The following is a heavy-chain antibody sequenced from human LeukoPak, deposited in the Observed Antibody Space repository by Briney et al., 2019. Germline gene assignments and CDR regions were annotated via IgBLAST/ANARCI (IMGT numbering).Heavy chain of an antibody. D-gene: IGHD2-2*02. CDR1: GFTFSSYE. CDR2: ISSSGSTI. Sequence: GGSLRLSCAASGFTFSSYEMNWVRQAPGKGLEWVSYISSSGSTIYYADSVKGRFTISRDNAKNSLYLQMNSLRADDTAVYYCAMKAVPRPRLYDACDFWGQGTVVTVSS. J-gene: IGHJ3*01. CDR3: AMKAVPRPRLYDACDF. V-gene: IGHV3-48*03.